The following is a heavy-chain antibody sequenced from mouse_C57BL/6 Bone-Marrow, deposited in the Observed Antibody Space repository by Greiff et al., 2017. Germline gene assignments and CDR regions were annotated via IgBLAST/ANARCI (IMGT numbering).Heavy chain of an antibody. CDR2: IYPGSGST. CDR3: ARANCSSYWYWDV. J-gene: IGHJ1*03. CDR1: GYTFTSYW. Sequence: QVQLQQSGAELVKPGASVKMSCKASGYTFTSYWITWVKQRPGQGLEWIGDIYPGSGSTNYNEKFKSKATLTVDTSSSTAYMKLSSLTSEDAAVYYCARANCSSYWYWDVGGRGTTVTVSA. V-gene: IGHV1-55*01. D-gene: IGHD1-1*01.